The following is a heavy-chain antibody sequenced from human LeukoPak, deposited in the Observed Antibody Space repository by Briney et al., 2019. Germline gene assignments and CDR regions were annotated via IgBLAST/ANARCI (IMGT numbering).Heavy chain of an antibody. V-gene: IGHV3-48*03. CDR3: ARLEYSSSWYFDY. Sequence: GGPLRLSCAASGFTFSSYEMNWVRQAPGKGLEWISYISSSGTTIYYADSVKGRFSISRDIAKNSVYLQMNSLRAEDTAVYYCARLEYSSSWYFDYWGQGTLVTVSS. CDR2: ISSSGTTI. J-gene: IGHJ4*02. D-gene: IGHD6-13*01. CDR1: GFTFSSYE.